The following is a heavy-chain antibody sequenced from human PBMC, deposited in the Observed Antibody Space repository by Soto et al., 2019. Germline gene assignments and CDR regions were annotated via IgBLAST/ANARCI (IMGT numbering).Heavy chain of an antibody. J-gene: IGHJ4*02. V-gene: IGHV3-15*01. D-gene: IGHD3-22*01. CDR1: GFTFSNAW. CDR3: TTGNYYDSSGYYFSYYFDY. Sequence: EVPLVESGGGLVKPGGSLRLSCAASGFTFSNAWMSWVRQAPGKGLEWVGRIKSKTDGGTTDYAAPVKGRFTISRDDSKNTLYLQMNSLKTDDTAVYYCTTGNYYDSSGYYFSYYFDYWGQGTLVTVSS. CDR2: IKSKTDGGTT.